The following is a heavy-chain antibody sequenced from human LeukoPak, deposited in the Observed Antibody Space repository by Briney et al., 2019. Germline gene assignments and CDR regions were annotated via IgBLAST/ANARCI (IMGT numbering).Heavy chain of an antibody. CDR1: GGTFSSYA. J-gene: IGHJ4*02. CDR2: IIPIFGTA. Sequence: SVKVSCKASGGTFSSYAISWVRQAPGQGLEWMGGIIPIFGTANYAQKFQGRVTITADESTSTAYMELSSLRSEDTAVYYCARDRFRGYSYGLDWGQGTLVTVSS. CDR3: ARDRFRGYSYGLD. V-gene: IGHV1-69*01. D-gene: IGHD5-18*01.